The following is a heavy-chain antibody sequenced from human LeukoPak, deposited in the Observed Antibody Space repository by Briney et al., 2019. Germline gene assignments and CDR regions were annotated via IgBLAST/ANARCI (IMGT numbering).Heavy chain of an antibody. D-gene: IGHD5-18*01. V-gene: IGHV3-21*01. CDR3: ARDKVDTSSYYYYYMDV. CDR1: GFTFSSYS. Sequence: GGSLRLSCAASGFTFSSYSMNWVRQAPGKGLEWVSSISSRSSYIYYADSVKGRFTISRDNAKNSLYLQMNSLRAEDTAVYYCARDKVDTSSYYYYYMDVWGKGTTVTVSS. J-gene: IGHJ6*03. CDR2: ISSRSSYI.